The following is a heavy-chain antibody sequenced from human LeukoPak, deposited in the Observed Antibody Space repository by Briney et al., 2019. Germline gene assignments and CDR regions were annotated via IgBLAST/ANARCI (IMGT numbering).Heavy chain of an antibody. Sequence: ASVKVSCKASGYTFSTSGISWVRQAPGHGLEWMGWISAYNGQTNYAQKVQGRVTMTTDTSTKTAYMELRSLGSDDTAVYYCAGVAGFYWNSDSFDSWGQGTHVAVSS. CDR3: AGVAGFYWNSDSFDS. CDR1: GYTFSTSG. D-gene: IGHD1-7*01. J-gene: IGHJ4*02. V-gene: IGHV1-18*01. CDR2: ISAYNGQT.